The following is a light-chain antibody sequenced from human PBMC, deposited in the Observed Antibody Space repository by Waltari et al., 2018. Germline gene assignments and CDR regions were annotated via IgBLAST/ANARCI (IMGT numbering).Light chain of an antibody. CDR1: SSDVGGYNY. V-gene: IGLV2-23*02. CDR2: DVG. J-gene: IGLJ1*01. Sequence: QSALTQPASVSGSPGQPITISCTGTSSDVGGYNYVSWYLQYPGKAPKLMIYDVGERPSGVSDRFSGSKSGNTASLTISGLQAEDEADYYCCSYERGNTFYVFGTGTKVTV. CDR3: CSYERGNTFYV.